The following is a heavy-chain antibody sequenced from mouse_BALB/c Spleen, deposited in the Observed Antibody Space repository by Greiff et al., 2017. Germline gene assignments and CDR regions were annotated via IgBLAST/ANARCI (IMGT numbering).Heavy chain of an antibody. CDR2: IDPANGNT. J-gene: IGHJ3*01. V-gene: IGHV14-3*02. CDR1: GFNIKDTY. CDR3: AGGKRAWFAY. D-gene: IGHD2-1*01. Sequence: EVKVVESGAELVKPGASVKLSCTASGFNIKDTYMHWVKQRPEQGLEWIGRIDPANGNTKYDTKFQGKATITADTSSNTDYLQLSSLTSEDTAVYCCAGGKRAWFAYWGQGTLVTVSA.